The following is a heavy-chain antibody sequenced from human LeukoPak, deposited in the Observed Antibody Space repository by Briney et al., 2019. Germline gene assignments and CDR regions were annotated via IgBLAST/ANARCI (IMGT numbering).Heavy chain of an antibody. Sequence: GASVKVSCKASVYTFTSYYMHWVRQAPGQGLEWMGLINPSGSSTSYAQKFQGRLSLTRDMSTSTDYMELSSLRSEDTAVYYCARDNSVGDTAWWFDPWGQGTLVTVSS. CDR1: VYTFTSYY. D-gene: IGHD1-26*01. J-gene: IGHJ5*02. CDR3: ARDNSVGDTAWWFDP. CDR2: INPSGSST. V-gene: IGHV1-46*01.